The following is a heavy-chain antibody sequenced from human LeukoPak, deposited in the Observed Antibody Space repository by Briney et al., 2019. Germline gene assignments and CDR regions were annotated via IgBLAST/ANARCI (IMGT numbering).Heavy chain of an antibody. CDR1: GYTFTSYS. V-gene: IGHV1-18*01. CDR3: ARTRYDYVWGTYLPGDY. CDR2: VSTCSGNT. Sequence: ASVKVSCKASGYTFTSYSISWVRQAPGQGLEWMGWVSTCSGNTNYPQKLQGRVTVTTDTSTSTAFLELRSLRSDDTAVYYCARTRYDYVWGTYLPGDYWGQGTLVTVSS. J-gene: IGHJ4*02. D-gene: IGHD3-16*02.